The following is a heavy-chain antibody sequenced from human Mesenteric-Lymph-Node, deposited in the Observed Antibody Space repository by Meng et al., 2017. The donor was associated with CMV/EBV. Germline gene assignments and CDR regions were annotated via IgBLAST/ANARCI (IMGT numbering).Heavy chain of an antibody. D-gene: IGHD4-23*01. Sequence: GESLKISCAASGFAFSEYWMSWVRQAPGKGLEWVADIKEDGSEKYYVDSVKGRFTISRDNARNSLYLQMSSLRADDTAVYYCAKDLDYGGPLGGQGTLVTVSS. CDR2: IKEDGSEK. CDR1: GFAFSEYW. CDR3: AKDLDYGGPL. J-gene: IGHJ4*02. V-gene: IGHV3-7*01.